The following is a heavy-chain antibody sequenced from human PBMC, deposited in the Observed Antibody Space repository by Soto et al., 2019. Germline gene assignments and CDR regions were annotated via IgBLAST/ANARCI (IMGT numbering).Heavy chain of an antibody. J-gene: IGHJ6*02. CDR1: GGSISSGDYY. CDR3: ARGPIPLSYYYYGMDV. Sequence: SETLSLTCTVSGGSISSGDYYWSWIRQPPGKGLEWIGYIYYSGSTYYNPSLKSRVTISVYTSKNQFSLKLSSVTAADTAVYYCARGPIPLSYYYYGMDVWGQGTTVTAP. V-gene: IGHV4-30-4*01. CDR2: IYYSGST.